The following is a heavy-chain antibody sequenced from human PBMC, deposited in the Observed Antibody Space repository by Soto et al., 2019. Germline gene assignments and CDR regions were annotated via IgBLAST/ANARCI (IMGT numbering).Heavy chain of an antibody. CDR1: GGSISSGDYY. D-gene: IGHD4-17*01. CDR3: ATPFPYGDWGDAFDI. J-gene: IGHJ3*02. V-gene: IGHV4-30-4*01. CDR2: IYYSGST. Sequence: QVQLQESGPGLVKPSQTLSLTCTVSGGSISSGDYYWSWIRQPPGKGLEWIGYIYYSGSTDYNPSLKSRVTISVDTSKDQFYLKLSSVTAADTAVYYWATPFPYGDWGDAFDIWGQGTMVTVSS.